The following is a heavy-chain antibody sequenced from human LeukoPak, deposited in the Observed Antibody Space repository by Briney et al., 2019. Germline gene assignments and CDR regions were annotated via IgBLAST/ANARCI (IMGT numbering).Heavy chain of an antibody. V-gene: IGHV3-30*18. D-gene: IGHD1-14*01. CDR1: GFNFSYYA. J-gene: IGHJ4*02. CDR2: VSYDGNDG. CDR3: AKLARNDGSYYFDY. Sequence: GGSLRLSCIGAGFNFSYYAIYWVRQAPGKGLEWVAVVSYDGNDGYYADSVKGRFSISRDNSQNTVTLQMNNLRVDDTAIYYCAKLARNDGSYYFDYWGQGTLVTASS.